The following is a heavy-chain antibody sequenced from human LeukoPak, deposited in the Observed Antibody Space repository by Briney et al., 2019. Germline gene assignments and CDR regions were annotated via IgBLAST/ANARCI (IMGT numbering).Heavy chain of an antibody. J-gene: IGHJ6*02. V-gene: IGHV3-23*01. Sequence: GGSLRLSCTASGFTFSNHAMSWVRQAPGKGLEWVSALSGSGGNTYYADSVKGRFTISRDNSKNTLYLQMNSLRAEDTAVYYCARDRYSYGYYYYYGMDVWGQGTTVTVSS. D-gene: IGHD5-18*01. CDR2: LSGSGGNT. CDR1: GFTFSNHA. CDR3: ARDRYSYGYYYYYGMDV.